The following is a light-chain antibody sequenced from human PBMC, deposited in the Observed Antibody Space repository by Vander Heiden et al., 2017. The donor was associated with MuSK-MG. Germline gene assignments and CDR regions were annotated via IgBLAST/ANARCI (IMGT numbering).Light chain of an antibody. V-gene: IGLV2-14*03. CDR1: SSDVGGYNY. J-gene: IGLJ1*01. CDR2: DVS. Sequence: QPPLTQPASVSGSPGQSITISCTGTSSDVGGYNYVSWYQQHPGKAPKLMIYDVSNRPSGVSSRFSGSNSGNTASLTISGLQAEDEADYYCSSYTSSRTWVFGTGTTVTVL. CDR3: SSYTSSRTWV.